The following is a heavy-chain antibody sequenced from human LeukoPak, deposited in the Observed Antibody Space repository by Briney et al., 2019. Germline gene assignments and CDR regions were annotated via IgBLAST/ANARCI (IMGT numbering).Heavy chain of an antibody. D-gene: IGHD1-1*01. Sequence: GGSLRLSCAASGFTFSSYSMNWVRQAPGKGLEWVSYISSSSSTIYYADSVKGRFTISRDNAKNSLYLQMNSLRGEDTAVYYCARDLGILETWGQGTLVTVSS. CDR2: ISSSSSTI. CDR3: ARDLGILET. V-gene: IGHV3-48*01. J-gene: IGHJ5*02. CDR1: GFTFSSYS.